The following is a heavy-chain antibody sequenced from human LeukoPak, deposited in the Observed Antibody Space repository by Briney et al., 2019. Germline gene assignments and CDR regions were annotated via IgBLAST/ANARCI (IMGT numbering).Heavy chain of an antibody. Sequence: SETLSLTCTVSGGSISTYYWNWIRQPPGKGLEWIGYISNTGITTYNPSLKSRVTISVDTSKSQFSLKLSSVTAADTAVYYCARSGGDSSSWSLWGQGTLVTVSS. J-gene: IGHJ4*02. V-gene: IGHV4-59*01. D-gene: IGHD6-13*01. CDR1: GGSISTYY. CDR3: ARSGGDSSSWSL. CDR2: ISNTGIT.